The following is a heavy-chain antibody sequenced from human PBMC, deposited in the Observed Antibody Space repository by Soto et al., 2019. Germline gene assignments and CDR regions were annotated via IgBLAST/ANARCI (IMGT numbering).Heavy chain of an antibody. V-gene: IGHV3-7*03. D-gene: IGHD1-1*01. CDR2: IKQDGSEK. Sequence: GGSLRLSCAASGFTFSSYWMSWVRQAPGKGLEWVANIKQDGSEKYYVDSVKGRFTISRDNAKNSLHLQMNSLRAEDTAVYYCAREGGYRKSSYYFDYWGQGTLVTVSS. CDR3: AREGGYRKSSYYFDY. J-gene: IGHJ4*02. CDR1: GFTFSSYW.